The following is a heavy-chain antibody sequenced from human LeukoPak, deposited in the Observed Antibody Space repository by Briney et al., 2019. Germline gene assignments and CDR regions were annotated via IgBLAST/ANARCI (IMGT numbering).Heavy chain of an antibody. Sequence: GGSLRLSCAASGFTFSRYSMNWVRQAPGRGLEWVSSISSSSSYNYYADSLKGRFTISRDNAKNSLYLQMNSLRAEDTAVYFCARDRIIYGDYGDAFDIWGQGTMVTVSS. CDR2: ISSSSSYN. CDR3: ARDRIIYGDYGDAFDI. D-gene: IGHD4-17*01. J-gene: IGHJ3*02. CDR1: GFTFSRYS. V-gene: IGHV3-21*01.